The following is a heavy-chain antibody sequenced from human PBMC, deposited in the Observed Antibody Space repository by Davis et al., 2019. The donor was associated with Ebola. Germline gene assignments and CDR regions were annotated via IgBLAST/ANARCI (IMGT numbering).Heavy chain of an antibody. CDR3: ASTGHTKYCTNGVCWRYNWFDP. CDR1: GYTFTSYA. V-gene: IGHV1-3*01. Sequence: AASVKVSCKASGYTFTSYAMHWVRQAPGQRLEWMGWINAGNGNTKYSQKFQGRVTITRDTSASTAYMELSSLRSEDTAVYYCASTGHTKYCTNGVCWRYNWFDPWGQGTLVTVSS. CDR2: INAGNGNT. J-gene: IGHJ5*02. D-gene: IGHD2-8*01.